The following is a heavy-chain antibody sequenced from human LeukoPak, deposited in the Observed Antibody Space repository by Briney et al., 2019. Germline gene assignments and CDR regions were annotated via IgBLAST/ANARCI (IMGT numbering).Heavy chain of an antibody. V-gene: IGHV3-23*01. CDR3: AKDRGVTFFDY. D-gene: IGHD2-21*02. CDR2: ISSSGGTT. J-gene: IGHJ4*02. CDR1: GFTFSRYA. Sequence: PGGSLRLSCAASGFTFSRYAMNWVRQAPGKGLEWVSGISSSGGTTSYADSVKGRFTMPRDNSKNTLYLQMNSLRAEDTAVYYCAKDRGVTFFDYWGQGTLVTVSS.